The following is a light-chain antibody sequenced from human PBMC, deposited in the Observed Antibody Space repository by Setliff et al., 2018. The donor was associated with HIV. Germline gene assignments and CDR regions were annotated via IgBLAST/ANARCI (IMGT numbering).Light chain of an antibody. CDR3: CSHAGTFYV. V-gene: IGLV2-11*01. Sequence: QSALAQPPSVSGSPGQSVTISCTGTSSDVGAYNRVSWYQQHPGKPPKLIIYDVDKGPSGVPDRFSGSKSGNTASLTVSGLQAEDEAEYYCCSHAGTFYVFGTGTRSPS. J-gene: IGLJ1*01. CDR2: DVD. CDR1: SSDVGAYNR.